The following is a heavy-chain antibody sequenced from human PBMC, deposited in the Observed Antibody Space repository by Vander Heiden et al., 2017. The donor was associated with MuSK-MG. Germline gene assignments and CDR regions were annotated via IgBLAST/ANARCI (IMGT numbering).Heavy chain of an antibody. CDR1: GGSISSSTFY. J-gene: IGHJ4*02. Sequence: QLQLQESGPGLVKPSETLSLTCTVSGGSISSSTFYWGWVRQPPGKGLEWIGSVYYSGRTYYIPSLKSRVTISVDTSKNPFSLKLRYVKAADTTVYDCAGFVSNYSAGTGGYSCEGWAQGT. D-gene: IGHD3-10*01. V-gene: IGHV4-39*01. CDR3: AGFVSNYSAGTGGYSCEG. CDR2: VYYSGRT.